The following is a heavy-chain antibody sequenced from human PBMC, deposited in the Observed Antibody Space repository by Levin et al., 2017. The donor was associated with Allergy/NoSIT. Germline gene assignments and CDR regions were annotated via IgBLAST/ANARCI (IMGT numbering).Heavy chain of an antibody. V-gene: IGHV3-30*18. CDR2: ISYDGSNK. D-gene: IGHD2-15*01. CDR3: AKSDRDIVVVVAATLAEYFQH. J-gene: IGHJ1*01. CDR1: GFTFSSYG. Sequence: GGSLRLSCAASGFTFSSYGMHWVRQAPGKGLEWVAVISYDGSNKYYADSVKGRFTISRDNSKNTLYLQMNSLRAEDTAVYYCAKSDRDIVVVVAATLAEYFQHWGQGTLVTVSS.